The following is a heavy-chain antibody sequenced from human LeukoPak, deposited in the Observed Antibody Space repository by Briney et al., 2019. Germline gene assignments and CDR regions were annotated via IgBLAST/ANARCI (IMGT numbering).Heavy chain of an antibody. Sequence: PGGSLRLSCAASGFTFSSYWMSWVRQAPGKGLEWVGRIKSTVDGGTTDYAAPVKGRFTVSRDDSKKTLYLQMNSLKIEDTAVYYCTTGGNVIVTDTRAFDIWGQGTMVTVSS. V-gene: IGHV3-15*01. CDR3: TTGGNVIVTDTRAFDI. CDR2: IKSTVDGGTT. D-gene: IGHD2/OR15-2a*01. J-gene: IGHJ3*02. CDR1: GFTFSSYW.